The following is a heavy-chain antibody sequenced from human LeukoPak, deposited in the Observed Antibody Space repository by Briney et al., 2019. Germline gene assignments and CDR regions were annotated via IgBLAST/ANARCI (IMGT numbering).Heavy chain of an antibody. CDR1: GGSISSTSW. Sequence: PSETLSLTCAVSGGSISSTSWYSWVRQPPGKGLEWIGEIYHSGRTNYKASLKSRVTISVDTSKNQFSLKLSSVTAADTAVYYCASTYYYGSGSYSFYGMDVWGQGTTVTVSS. CDR3: ASTYYYGSGSYSFYGMDV. D-gene: IGHD3-10*01. CDR2: IYHSGRT. V-gene: IGHV4-4*02. J-gene: IGHJ6*02.